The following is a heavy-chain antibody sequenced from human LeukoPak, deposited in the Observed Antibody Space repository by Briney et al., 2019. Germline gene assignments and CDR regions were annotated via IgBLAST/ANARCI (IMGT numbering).Heavy chain of an antibody. CDR1: GGTISSYY. J-gene: IGHJ4*02. V-gene: IGHV4-59*08. CDR2: IHYSGST. CDR3: ARWYTSGWAFDF. D-gene: IGHD6-19*01. Sequence: SETLSLTCTVSGGTISSYYWNWIRQPPGKGLKWIGYIHYSGSTKYNPSLKGRVTISVDTSKNQFSLKLSSLTAADTAVYYCARWYTSGWAFDFWGQGTLVTVSS.